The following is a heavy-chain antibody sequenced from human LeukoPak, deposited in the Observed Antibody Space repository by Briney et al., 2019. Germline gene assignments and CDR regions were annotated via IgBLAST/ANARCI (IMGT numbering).Heavy chain of an antibody. J-gene: IGHJ4*02. V-gene: IGHV3-74*01. CDR1: GFTFRTTW. D-gene: IGHD1-26*01. Sequence: GGSLRLSCVASGFTFRTTWMHWVRQAPGKGLVWVSRMNSDGADTTYADSVEGRFTMSRDNAENTLYLEMDSLRAEDTAVYYCAKGIEGATDYWGQGTLVTVSS. CDR3: AKGIEGATDY. CDR2: MNSDGADT.